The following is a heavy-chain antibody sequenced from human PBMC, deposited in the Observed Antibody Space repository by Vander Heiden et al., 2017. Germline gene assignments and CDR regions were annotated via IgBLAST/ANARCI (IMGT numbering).Heavy chain of an antibody. J-gene: IGHJ5*02. V-gene: IGHV3-15*01. CDR1: GFTFSNVW. CDR3: STSGWFDP. CDR2: IRSKTDGGTT. Sequence: EVQLVESGGGLVQPGASLSLSCAASGFTFSNVWMSWVRQAPGRGLEWVGRIRSKTDGGTTEYAAPVKGRFTISRDDSKNTLYLQMNSLKTEDTAVYYCSTSGWFDPWGQGTLVTVSS. D-gene: IGHD6-19*01.